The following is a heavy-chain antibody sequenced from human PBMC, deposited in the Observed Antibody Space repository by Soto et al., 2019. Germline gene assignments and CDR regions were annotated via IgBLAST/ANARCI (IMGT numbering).Heavy chain of an antibody. Sequence: GGSLRLSCAASGLPFSSYSMNRVRPAPRKGLEWVSYISSSSSTIYYADSVKGRFTISRDNAKNSLYLQMNSLRAEDTAVYYCARAQLTTVTPIDFWGQGTLVTVST. CDR3: ARAQLTTVTPIDF. CDR2: ISSSSSTI. CDR1: GLPFSSYS. J-gene: IGHJ4*02. D-gene: IGHD4-17*01. V-gene: IGHV3-48*01.